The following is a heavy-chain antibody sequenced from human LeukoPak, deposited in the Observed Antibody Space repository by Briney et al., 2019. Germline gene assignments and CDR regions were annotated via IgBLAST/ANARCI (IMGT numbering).Heavy chain of an antibody. V-gene: IGHV3-21*01. CDR1: GFTFSSYS. CDR2: ISSSSSYI. D-gene: IGHD4-17*01. Sequence: PGGSLRLSCAASGFTFSSYSMNWVRQAPGKGLEWVSSISSSSSYIYYADSVKGRFTISRDNAKNSLYLQMNSLRAEDTAVYYCARDMTTVTSLTSHNWGQGTLVTVSS. J-gene: IGHJ4*02. CDR3: ARDMTTVTSLTSHN.